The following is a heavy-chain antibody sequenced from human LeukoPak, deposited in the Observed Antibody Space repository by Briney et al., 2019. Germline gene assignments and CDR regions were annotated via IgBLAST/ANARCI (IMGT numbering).Heavy chain of an antibody. D-gene: IGHD5-18*01. CDR3: VREARGYHYTYFDY. V-gene: IGHV3-13*01. CDR2: VSSGFHA. Sequence: GGSLRLSCAASGFTFSSYNMNWVRQIPGQGLEWVAAVSSGFHAFFADSVQGRFTVSREDARYSLYLQMNSLRAGDTAVYYCVREARGYHYTYFDYWGQGTLVTVSS. CDR1: GFTFSSYN. J-gene: IGHJ4*02.